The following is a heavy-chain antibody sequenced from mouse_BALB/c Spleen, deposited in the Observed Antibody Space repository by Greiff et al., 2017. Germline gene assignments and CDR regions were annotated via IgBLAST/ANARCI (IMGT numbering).Heavy chain of an antibody. V-gene: IGHV1S126*01. D-gene: IGHD2-1*01. CDR2: IDPSDSET. Sequence: QVQLQQSGPQLVRPGASVKISCKASGYSFTSYCMHWVKQRPGQSLEWIGMIDPSDSETRLNQKFKDQATLTVDKSSSTADMQLSSPPSEDSAVYYCARTDYGNYNDYWGQGTTVTVSS. CDR3: ARTDYGNYNDY. CDR1: GYSFTSYC. J-gene: IGHJ2*01.